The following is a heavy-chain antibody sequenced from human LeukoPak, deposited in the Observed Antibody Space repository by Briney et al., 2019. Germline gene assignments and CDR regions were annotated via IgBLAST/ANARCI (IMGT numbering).Heavy chain of an antibody. Sequence: PGGSLRLTCAASGFTFTTYTMAWVRQAPGKGLEWVSTISGTGGSTAYADSVKGRFTISRDNSKNTLYLQMNSLRAEDTAIYFCSKHPSTGFYYFDFWGHGTLVTVSS. CDR2: ISGTGGST. CDR3: SKHPSTGFYYFDF. CDR1: GFTFTTYT. J-gene: IGHJ4*01. D-gene: IGHD6-19*01. V-gene: IGHV3-23*01.